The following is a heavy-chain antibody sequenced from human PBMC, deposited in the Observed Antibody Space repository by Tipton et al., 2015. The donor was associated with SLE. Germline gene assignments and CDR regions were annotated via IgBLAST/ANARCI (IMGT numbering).Heavy chain of an antibody. Sequence: SLRLSCAASGFTFSDYEMNWVRQAPGKGLEWVSYIRSTGTTMYYADSVKGRFTISRDNANNSLYLQMHSLRAEDTALYYCARYYTASTWDYFDFWGQGTLVTVSS. CDR3: ARYYTASTWDYFDF. V-gene: IGHV3-48*03. CDR2: IRSTGTTM. CDR1: GFTFSDYE. D-gene: IGHD3-3*01. J-gene: IGHJ4*02.